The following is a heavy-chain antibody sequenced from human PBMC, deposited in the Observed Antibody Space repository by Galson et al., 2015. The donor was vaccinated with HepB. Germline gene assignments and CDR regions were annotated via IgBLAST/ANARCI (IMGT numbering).Heavy chain of an antibody. V-gene: IGHV3-30*18. D-gene: IGHD6-13*01. CDR1: GFTFSSYG. CDR2: ISYDGSNK. CDR3: AKARIAAAGRGEYYSYYGMDV. Sequence: SLRLSCAASGFTFSSYGMHWVRQAPGKGLEWVAVISYDGSNKYYADSVKGRFTISRDNSKNTLYLQMNSLRAEDTAVYYCAKARIAAAGRGEYYSYYGMDVCGQGTTVTVSS. J-gene: IGHJ6*02.